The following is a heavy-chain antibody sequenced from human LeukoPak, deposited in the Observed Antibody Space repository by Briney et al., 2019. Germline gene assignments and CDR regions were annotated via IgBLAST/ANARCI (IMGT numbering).Heavy chain of an antibody. CDR2: IYTSETT. CDR1: GASISSYY. D-gene: IGHD6-19*01. J-gene: IGHJ4*02. CDR3: ARHRSPSSLSYFDI. V-gene: IGHV4-4*09. Sequence: SETLSLTCTVSGASISSYYWSWIWQPPGKGLEWIGYIYTSETTNYNPSLRSRVTISIDTSKNQFSLRLSSVTAADTAVYYCARHRSPSSLSYFDIWGQGTLVIVSS.